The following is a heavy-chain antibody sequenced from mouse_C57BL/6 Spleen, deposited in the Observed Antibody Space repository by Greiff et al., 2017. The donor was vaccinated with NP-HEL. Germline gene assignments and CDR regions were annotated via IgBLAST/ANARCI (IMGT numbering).Heavy chain of an antibody. CDR2: SRNKANDYTT. V-gene: IGHV7-1*01. D-gene: IGHD4-1*01. CDR3: AREDWAMDY. J-gene: IGHJ4*01. Sequence: EVKVVDSGGGLVQSGRSLRLSCATSGFTFSDFYMEWVRQAPGKGLEWIAASRNKANDYTTEYSASVKGRFIVSRDTSQSILYLQMNALRAEDTAIYYCAREDWAMDYWGQGTSVTVSS. CDR1: GFTFSDFY.